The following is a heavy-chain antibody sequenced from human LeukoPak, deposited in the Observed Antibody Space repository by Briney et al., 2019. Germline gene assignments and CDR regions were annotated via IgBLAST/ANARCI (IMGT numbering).Heavy chain of an antibody. CDR2: ISAYNGNT. CDR1: GYTFTSYG. CDR3: ARDGLEYYYDSSGYYVRWFDP. V-gene: IGHV1-18*01. Sequence: ASVKVSCKASGYTFTSYGISWVRQAPGQGLEWMGRISAYNGNTNYAQKLQGRVTMTTDTSTSTAYMELRSLRSDDTAVYYCARDGLEYYYDSSGYYVRWFDPWGQGTLVTVSS. J-gene: IGHJ5*02. D-gene: IGHD3-22*01.